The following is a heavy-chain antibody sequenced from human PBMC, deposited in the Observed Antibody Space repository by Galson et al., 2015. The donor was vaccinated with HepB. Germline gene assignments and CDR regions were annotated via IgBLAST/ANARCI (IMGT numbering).Heavy chain of an antibody. Sequence: SLRLSCAASGFTFSSYGMHWVRQAPGKGLEWVAVIWYDGSNKYYADSVKGRFTISRDNSKNTLYLQMNSLRAEDTAVYYCARDGANGGTNDYWGQGTLVTVSS. CDR3: ARDGANGGTNDY. V-gene: IGHV3-33*01. J-gene: IGHJ4*02. D-gene: IGHD4-23*01. CDR2: IWYDGSNK. CDR1: GFTFSSYG.